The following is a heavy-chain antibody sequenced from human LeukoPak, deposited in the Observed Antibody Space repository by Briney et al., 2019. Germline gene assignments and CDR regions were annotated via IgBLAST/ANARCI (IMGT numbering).Heavy chain of an antibody. V-gene: IGHV4-30-2*01. CDR1: GGSISSDGYY. D-gene: IGHD6-19*01. J-gene: IGHJ4*02. Sequence: SETLSLTCTVSGGSISSDGYYWSWIRQPPGKGLEWIGYIYHSGGTYYNPSLKSRVTISVDRSKNQFSLNLSSVTAADTAVYYCARSELSSGCPFDYWGQGTLVTVSS. CDR3: ARSELSSGCPFDY. CDR2: IYHSGGT.